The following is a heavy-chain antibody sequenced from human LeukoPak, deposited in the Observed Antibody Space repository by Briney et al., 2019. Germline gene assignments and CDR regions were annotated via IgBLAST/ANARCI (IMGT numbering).Heavy chain of an antibody. CDR3: AKINYMDTSVVDY. J-gene: IGHJ4*02. V-gene: IGHV4-39*01. D-gene: IGHD5-18*01. Sequence: SETLSLTCTVSGGSISSSSYYWGWIRQPPGKGLEWIGSFYYIGSTYYNPSLRSRLTVSVDTPRNQFSLKLSSVTAADTAVYYCAKINYMDTSVVDYWGQGTLVTVSS. CDR1: GGSISSSSYY. CDR2: FYYIGST.